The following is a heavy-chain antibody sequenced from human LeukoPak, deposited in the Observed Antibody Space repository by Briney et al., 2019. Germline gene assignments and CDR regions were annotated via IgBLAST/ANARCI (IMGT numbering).Heavy chain of an antibody. CDR2: IYYSGST. CDR3: ARAGQQLVRAFDI. CDR1: GGSFSGYY. D-gene: IGHD6-13*01. J-gene: IGHJ3*02. V-gene: IGHV4-59*01. Sequence: PSETLSLTCAVYGGSFSGYYWSWIRQPPGKGLEWIGYIYYSGSTNYNPSLKSRVTISVDTSKNQFSLKLSSVTAADTAVYYCARAGQQLVRAFDIWGQGTMVTVSS.